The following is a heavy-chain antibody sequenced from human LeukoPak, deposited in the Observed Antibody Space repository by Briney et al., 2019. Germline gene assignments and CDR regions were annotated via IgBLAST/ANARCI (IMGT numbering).Heavy chain of an antibody. D-gene: IGHD3-22*01. Sequence: SETLSLTCTVSGGSISSSSYYWGWIRQPPGKGLEWIGSIYYSGSTYYNPSLKSQVTISVDTSKNQFSLKLSSVTAADTAVYYCATTYYYDSSGTQPADAFDIWGQGTMVTVSS. CDR3: ATTYYYDSSGTQPADAFDI. CDR2: IYYSGST. J-gene: IGHJ3*02. V-gene: IGHV4-39*07. CDR1: GGSISSSSYY.